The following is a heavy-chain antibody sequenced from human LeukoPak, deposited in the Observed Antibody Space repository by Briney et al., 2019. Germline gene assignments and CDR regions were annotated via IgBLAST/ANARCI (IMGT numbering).Heavy chain of an antibody. CDR2: ISGSGGTT. V-gene: IGHV3-23*01. J-gene: IGHJ5*02. CDR1: GFTFSSYA. CDR3: AKTLADP. Sequence: GGSLRLSCEASGFTFSSYAMSWVRQAPGKGLDWVSGISGSGGTTYYADSVKGRSIISRDNSKNTLYLQMNSLRAEDTAVYYCAKTLADPWGQGTLVTVSS.